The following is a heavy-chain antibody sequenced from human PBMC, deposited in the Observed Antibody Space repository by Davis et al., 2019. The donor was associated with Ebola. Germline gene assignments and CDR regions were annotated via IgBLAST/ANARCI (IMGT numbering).Heavy chain of an antibody. CDR3: AKDLGDCISSSCLIFDY. V-gene: IGHV3-23*01. J-gene: IGHJ4*02. CDR2: ISGSGGST. D-gene: IGHD2-2*01. Sequence: GGSLRLSCAVSGFTFSGYAMTWVRQAPGKGLEWVSGISGSGGSTYYADSVKGRFTISRDNSRNTLYLQMNSLRAEDTAVYYCAKDLGDCISSSCLIFDYWGQGTLVTVSS. CDR1: GFTFSGYA.